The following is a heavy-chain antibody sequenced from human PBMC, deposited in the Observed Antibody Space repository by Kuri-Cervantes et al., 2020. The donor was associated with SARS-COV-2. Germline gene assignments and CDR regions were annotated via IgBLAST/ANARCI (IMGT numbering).Heavy chain of an antibody. V-gene: IGHV4-38-2*01. J-gene: IGHJ4*02. Sequence: GSLRLSCAVYGGSFSGYYWGWIRQPPGKGLEWIGSIYHSGSTYYNPSLKSRVTISVDTSKNQFSLKLSSLTAADTAVYYCARAGRAGPFDYWGQGTLVTVSS. CDR3: ARAGRAGPFDY. D-gene: IGHD1-1*01. CDR1: GGSFSGYY. CDR2: IYHSGST.